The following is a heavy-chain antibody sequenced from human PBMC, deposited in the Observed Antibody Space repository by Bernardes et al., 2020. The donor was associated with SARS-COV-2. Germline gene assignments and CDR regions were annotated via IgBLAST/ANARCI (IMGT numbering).Heavy chain of an antibody. J-gene: IGHJ6*02. CDR1: GYTFTDYY. CDR3: ARLHYDYWSTSGYGMDV. CDR2: INPLSGGT. D-gene: IGHD3-3*01. Sequence: ASVKVSCKSSGYTFTDYYMHWVRQAPGQGLEWMGWINPLSGGTVYAQRFQGRIIMTRDTSINTVYMELTRLTSDDTAVYFCARLHYDYWSTSGYGMDVWGQGTTVTVSS. V-gene: IGHV1-2*02.